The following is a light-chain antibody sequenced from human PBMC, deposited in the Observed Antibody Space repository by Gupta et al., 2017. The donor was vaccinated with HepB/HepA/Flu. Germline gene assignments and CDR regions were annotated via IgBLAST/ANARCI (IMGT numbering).Light chain of an antibody. J-gene: IGLJ2*01. CDR2: GVS. Sequence: QSALTQPASVSGSPGQSITISCTGTSSDVGASDCVSWYQQHPGKAPKLIIYGVSHRPPGFSYRFSASKFGSTASLTISGLQPEDEATYYCSSYISSHSLVVFGEGTKVTVL. CDR1: SSDVGASDC. V-gene: IGLV2-14*03. CDR3: SSYISSHSLVV.